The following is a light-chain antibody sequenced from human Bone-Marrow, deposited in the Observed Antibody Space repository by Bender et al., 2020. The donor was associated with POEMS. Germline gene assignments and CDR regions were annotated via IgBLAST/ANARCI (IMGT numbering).Light chain of an antibody. Sequence: QSALTQPASVSGSPGQSITISCTGTSSDVGGYNYVSWYQQHPGKAPKLMIYEVSNRPLGVSDRFSGSKSGYTASLTISELRAEDEGDYYCCSYAGSSTSVVFGGGTKLTV. J-gene: IGLJ2*01. CDR1: SSDVGGYNY. CDR2: EVS. CDR3: CSYAGSSTSVV. V-gene: IGLV2-14*01.